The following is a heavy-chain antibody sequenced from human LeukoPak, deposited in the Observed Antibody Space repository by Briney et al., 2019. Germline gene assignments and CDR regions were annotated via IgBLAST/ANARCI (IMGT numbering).Heavy chain of an antibody. V-gene: IGHV3-30*18. CDR2: ISYDGGNK. D-gene: IGHD2-15*01. J-gene: IGHJ4*02. Sequence: PGRSLRLSCAASGFTFSSYGMHWVRQAPGKGLEWVAIISYDGGNKYYADSVKGRFTISRDNSKDTLYLQMNSLRPEDTAMYFCAKDKGVQGVLYYWGQGTLVTVSS. CDR3: AKDKGVQGVLYY. CDR1: GFTFSSYG.